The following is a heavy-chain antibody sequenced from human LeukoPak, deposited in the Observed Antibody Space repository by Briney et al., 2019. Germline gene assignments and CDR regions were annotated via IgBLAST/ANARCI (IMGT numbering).Heavy chain of an antibody. J-gene: IGHJ4*02. D-gene: IGHD1-20*01. Sequence: GGSLRLSCAASGVTFSDNYMSWIRQAPGKGLEWVSYISSSGSTLYYADSVKGRITISRDNAKNSLYLQMNSLRAEDTAVYYCARRRYNWNAIDYWGQGTLVTVSS. V-gene: IGHV3-11*01. CDR2: ISSSGSTL. CDR3: ARRRYNWNAIDY. CDR1: GVTFSDNY.